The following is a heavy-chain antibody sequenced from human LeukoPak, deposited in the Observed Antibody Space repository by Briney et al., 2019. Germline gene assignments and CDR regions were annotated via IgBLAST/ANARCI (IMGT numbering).Heavy chain of an antibody. D-gene: IGHD2-15*01. CDR3: ARAGVDGTDYYYYGMDV. CDR2: ISAYNGNT. V-gene: IGHV1-18*01. CDR1: GYTFTSYG. J-gene: IGHJ6*02. Sequence: ASVKVSCKASGYTFTSYGISWVRQAPGQVLEWMGWISAYNGNTNYAQKLQGRVTMTTDTSTSTAYMELRSLRSDDTAVYYCARAGVDGTDYYYYGMDVWGQGTTVTVSS.